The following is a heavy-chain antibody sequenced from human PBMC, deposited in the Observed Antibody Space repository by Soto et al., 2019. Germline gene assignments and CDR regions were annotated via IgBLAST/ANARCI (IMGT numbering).Heavy chain of an antibody. CDR1: GFTFSTYG. CDR3: ARLYCSASSCYSVDGFDI. V-gene: IGHV3-33*01. CDR2: VWFDGSDK. D-gene: IGHD2-15*01. Sequence: GGSLRLSCAASGFTFSTYGMHWVRQAPGKGLEWVALVWFDGSDKYSSDSVKGRFTISRDNSKNTLYLQMNSLRAEDTAVYYCARLYCSASSCYSVDGFDIWGQGTMVTVSS. J-gene: IGHJ3*02.